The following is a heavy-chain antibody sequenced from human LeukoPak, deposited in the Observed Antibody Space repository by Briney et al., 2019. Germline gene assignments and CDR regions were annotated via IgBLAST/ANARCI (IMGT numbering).Heavy chain of an antibody. Sequence: PGGSLRLSCAASEFTISSYGMHWVRQAPGKGLEWVSGISWNSGSIGYADSVKGRFTISRDNAKNSLYLQMNSLRAEDTALYYCAKAPYYYDSSGYFDYWGQGTLVTVSS. CDR1: EFTISSYG. J-gene: IGHJ4*02. D-gene: IGHD3-22*01. CDR2: ISWNSGSI. CDR3: AKAPYYYDSSGYFDY. V-gene: IGHV3-9*01.